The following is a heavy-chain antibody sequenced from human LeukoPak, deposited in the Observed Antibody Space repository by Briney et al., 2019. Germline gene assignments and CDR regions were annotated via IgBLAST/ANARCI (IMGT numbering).Heavy chain of an antibody. V-gene: IGHV3-48*03. CDR3: AREGVVDWGDPFDI. CDR1: GFTTSSYD. J-gene: IGHJ3*02. CDR2: IGRSGGTI. Sequence: GESLRLTCAASGFTTSSYDKNWIRQSPGKGLEWISYIGRSGGTIFYADSVKGRFTTSRDAAKNTHFLQMDNLRVDDTAIYYCAREGVVDWGDPFDIWGQGATVTVSS. D-gene: IGHD7-27*01.